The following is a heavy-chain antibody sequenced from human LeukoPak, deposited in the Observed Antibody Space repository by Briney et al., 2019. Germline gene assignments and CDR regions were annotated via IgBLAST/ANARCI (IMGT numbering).Heavy chain of an antibody. CDR1: GGSISSYY. V-gene: IGHV4-59*01. D-gene: IGHD4-17*01. CDR2: IYYSGST. Sequence: SGTLSLTCAVSGGSISSYYWSWIRQPPGKGLEWIGYIYYSGSTNYNPSLKSRVTISVDTSKNQFSLKLSSVTAADTAVYYSARASTVTTPDDAFDIWGQGTMVTVSS. J-gene: IGHJ3*02. CDR3: ARASTVTTPDDAFDI.